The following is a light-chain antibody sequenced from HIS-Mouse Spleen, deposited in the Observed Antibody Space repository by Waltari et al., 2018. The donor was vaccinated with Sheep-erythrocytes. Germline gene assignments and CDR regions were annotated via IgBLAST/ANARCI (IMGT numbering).Light chain of an antibody. CDR2: AAS. CDR1: QGIRND. Sequence: AIQMTQSPSSLSASVGDRVTITCRASQGIRNDLGWYQQEPGKAPKLLIYAASSLQRGVPSRFRGSGSGTDFTLTISSLQPEDFATYYCLQDYNYPYTFGQGTKLEIK. V-gene: IGKV1-6*01. CDR3: LQDYNYPYT. J-gene: IGKJ2*01.